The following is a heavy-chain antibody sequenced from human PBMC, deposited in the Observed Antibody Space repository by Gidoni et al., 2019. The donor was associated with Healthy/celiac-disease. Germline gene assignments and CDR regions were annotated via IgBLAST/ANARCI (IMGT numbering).Heavy chain of an antibody. CDR3: ARDYLPRATQGVAGY. CDR2: IIPIFGTA. V-gene: IGHV1-69*01. D-gene: IGHD3-3*01. J-gene: IGHJ4*02. CDR1: GGTFSSYA. Sequence: QVQLVQSGAEVKKPGSSVKVSCKASGGTFSSYALSWVRQAPGQGLEWMGGIIPIFGTANYAQKFQGRVTITADESTSTAYMELSSLRSEDTAVYYCARDYLPRATQGVAGYWGQGTLVTVSS.